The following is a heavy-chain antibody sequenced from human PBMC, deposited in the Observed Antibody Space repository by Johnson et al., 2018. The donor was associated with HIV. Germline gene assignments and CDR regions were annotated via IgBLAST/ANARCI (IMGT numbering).Heavy chain of an antibody. CDR3: SREVYQMTAFAI. D-gene: IGHD2-2*01. CDR2: IKSKTDGGAT. J-gene: IGHJ3*02. CDR1: GFTFGDYA. V-gene: IGHV3-15*01. Sequence: VQLVESGGGLLQPGRSLRLSCTASGFTFGDYALNWFRQAPGKGLEWVGRIKSKTDGGATDYPAPVKDRFTISRDDSKNTLYLQINSLKTDDTGVYYCSREVYQMTAFAIWGQGTVVIVSS.